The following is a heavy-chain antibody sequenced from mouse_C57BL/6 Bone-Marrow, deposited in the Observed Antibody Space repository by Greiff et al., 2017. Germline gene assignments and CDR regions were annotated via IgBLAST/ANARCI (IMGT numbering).Heavy chain of an antibody. CDR3: TRDCYYGSSRYWYFDV. Sequence: EVMLVESEGGLVQPGSSMKLSCTASGFTFSDYYMAWVRQVPEKGLEWVANINYDGSSTYYLDSLKSRFIISRDNAKNILYLQMSSLKTEDTATYYCTRDCYYGSSRYWYFDVWGTGTTVTVSS. CDR2: INYDGSST. V-gene: IGHV5-16*01. D-gene: IGHD1-1*01. J-gene: IGHJ1*03. CDR1: GFTFSDYY.